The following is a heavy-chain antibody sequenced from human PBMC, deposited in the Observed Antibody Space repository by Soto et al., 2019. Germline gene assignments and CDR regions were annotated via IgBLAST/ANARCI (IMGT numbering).Heavy chain of an antibody. J-gene: IGHJ6*03. Sequence: SETLSLTCIVSGGSIYTSNYHWGWIRQSPGKGLQWIGSIYYNGNTDYNPSLKSRVTISADTSKNRFSLKLSSVTAADTAVYYCAIGSPECSIMTYYYYYYMDFWGKGSTVTVAS. CDR3: AIGSPECSIMTYYYYYYMDF. CDR2: IYYNGNT. D-gene: IGHD3-16*01. CDR1: GGSIYTSNYH. V-gene: IGHV4-39*01.